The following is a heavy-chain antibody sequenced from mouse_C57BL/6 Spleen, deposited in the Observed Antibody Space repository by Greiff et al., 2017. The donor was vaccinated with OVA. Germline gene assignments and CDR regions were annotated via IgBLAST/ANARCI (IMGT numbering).Heavy chain of an antibody. Sequence: VQLQQPGAELVRPGTSVKLSCKASGYTFTSYWMHWVKQRPGQGLEWIGVIDPSDSYTNYNQKFKGKATLTVDTSSSTAYMQLSSLTSEDSAVYYCARGELFYYGGSYCAMDYWGQGTSVTVSS. V-gene: IGHV1-59*01. CDR1: GYTFTSYW. CDR2: IDPSDSYT. CDR3: ARGELFYYGGSYCAMDY. D-gene: IGHD1-1*01. J-gene: IGHJ4*01.